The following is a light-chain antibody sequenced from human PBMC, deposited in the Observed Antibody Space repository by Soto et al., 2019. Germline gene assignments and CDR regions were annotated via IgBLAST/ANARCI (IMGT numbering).Light chain of an antibody. CDR3: CSYAGSSLV. CDR2: EGS. J-gene: IGLJ2*01. CDR1: SSDVGSYNL. Sequence: QSALTQPASVSGSPGQSITISCTGTSSDVGSYNLVSWYQQHPGKAPKLMIYEGSKRPSGVSNRFSGSKSGNTASLTIPGLQAEDEADYYCCSYAGSSLVFGGGTKLTVL. V-gene: IGLV2-23*01.